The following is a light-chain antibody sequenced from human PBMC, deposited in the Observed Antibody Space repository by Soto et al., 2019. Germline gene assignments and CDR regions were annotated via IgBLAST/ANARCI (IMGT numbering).Light chain of an antibody. CDR3: QQYNNWPRIT. CDR2: GAS. V-gene: IGKV3-15*01. J-gene: IGKJ5*01. CDR1: QSVSSN. Sequence: ETVLTQSPGTLSLSPGERATLSCRASQSVSSNLAWYQQKPGQAPRLLIYGASTRATGIPARFSGSGSGTEFTLTISSLQSEDFAVYYCQQYNNWPRITFGQGTRLEIK.